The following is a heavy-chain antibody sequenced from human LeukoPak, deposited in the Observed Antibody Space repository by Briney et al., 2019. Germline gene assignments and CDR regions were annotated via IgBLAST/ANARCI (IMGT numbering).Heavy chain of an antibody. D-gene: IGHD3-16*01. CDR2: INHSGST. Sequence: SETLSLTCAVYGGSFSGYYWSWIRQPPGKGLEWIGEINHSGSTNYNPSLKSRVTISVDTSKNQFSLKLSSVTAADTAVYYCARGKGGSYYDYWGQGTLVTISS. J-gene: IGHJ4*02. V-gene: IGHV4-34*01. CDR1: GGSFSGYY. CDR3: ARGKGGSYYDY.